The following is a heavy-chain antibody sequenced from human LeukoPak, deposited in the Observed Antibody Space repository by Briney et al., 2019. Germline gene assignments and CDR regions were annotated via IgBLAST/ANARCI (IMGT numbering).Heavy chain of an antibody. CDR3: ARGAAPRTYYYGSGSYPPFDY. V-gene: IGHV3-74*01. Sequence: GGSLRLSCAASGFTFSRYWMHWVRQAPGKGLVWVSHINPDGSSTGSADSVKGRFTISRDDAKNTLYLQMNSLRAEDTAVYYCARGAAPRTYYYGSGSYPPFDYWGQGTLVTVSS. J-gene: IGHJ4*02. CDR2: INPDGSST. CDR1: GFTFSRYW. D-gene: IGHD3-10*01.